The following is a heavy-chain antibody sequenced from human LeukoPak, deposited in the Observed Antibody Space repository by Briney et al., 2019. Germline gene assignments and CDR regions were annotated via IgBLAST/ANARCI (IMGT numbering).Heavy chain of an antibody. D-gene: IGHD5-12*01. CDR2: IKQDGSEK. Sequence: GGSLRLSCAASGFTFSNYWMNWVRQAPGKGLEWVANIKQDGSEKYYVDSVEGRFTISRDNAKNSLYLQMNSLRAEDTAVYYCARAGYSGYERIDFEIWGQGTMVTVS. CDR3: ARAGYSGYERIDFEI. J-gene: IGHJ3*02. V-gene: IGHV3-7*04. CDR1: GFTFSNYW.